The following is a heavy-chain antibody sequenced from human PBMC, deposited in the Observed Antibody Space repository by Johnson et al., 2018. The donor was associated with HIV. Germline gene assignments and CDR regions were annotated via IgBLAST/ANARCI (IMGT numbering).Heavy chain of an antibody. D-gene: IGHD3-10*01. CDR2: ISYDGSNK. CDR3: AKAMSPMVRGNI. J-gene: IGHJ3*02. Sequence: VQLVESGGGVVRPGGSLRLSCAASGFTFSSYAMHWVRQAPGKGLEWVAVISYDGSNKYYADSVKGRFTISRDNAKNSLYLQMKSLRAEDTALYYCAKAMSPMVRGNIWGQGTMVTVSS. CDR1: GFTFSSYA. V-gene: IGHV3-30-3*01.